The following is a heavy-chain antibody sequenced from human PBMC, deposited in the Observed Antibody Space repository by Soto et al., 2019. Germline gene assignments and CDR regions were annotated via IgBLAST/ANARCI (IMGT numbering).Heavy chain of an antibody. J-gene: IGHJ3*02. Sequence: SVKVSCKASGGTFSSYAISWVRQAPGQGLEWMGGIIPIFGTANYAQKFQGRVTITADESTSTAYMELSSLRSEDTAVYYCARDVVVVAATFAALDIWGQGTMVTVSS. CDR3: ARDVVVVAATFAALDI. D-gene: IGHD2-15*01. V-gene: IGHV1-69*13. CDR1: GGTFSSYA. CDR2: IIPIFGTA.